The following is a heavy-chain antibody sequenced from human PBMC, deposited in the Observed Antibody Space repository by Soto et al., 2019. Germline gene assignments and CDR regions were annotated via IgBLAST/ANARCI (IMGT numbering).Heavy chain of an antibody. J-gene: IGHJ4*02. D-gene: IGHD7-27*01. CDR3: AKLSDGENDFDY. CDR1: GFTFSSYG. CDR2: ISYDGSNK. Sequence: PGGSLRLSCAASGFTFSSYGMHWVRQAPGKGLEWVAVISYDGSNKYYADSVKGRFTISRDNSKNTLYLQMNSLRAEDTAAYYCAKLSDGENDFDYWGQGTLV. V-gene: IGHV3-30*18.